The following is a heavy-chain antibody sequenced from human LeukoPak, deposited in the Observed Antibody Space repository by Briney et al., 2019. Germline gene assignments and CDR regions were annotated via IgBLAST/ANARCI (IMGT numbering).Heavy chain of an antibody. J-gene: IGHJ4*02. D-gene: IGHD5-24*01. CDR3: ARDRAGGYNAFDY. Sequence: GRSLRLSCAASGFTFSSYSMNWVRQAPGKGLEWVSSISSSSSYIYYADSVKGRFTISRDNAKNSLYLQMNSLRAEDTAVYYCARDRAGGYNAFDYWGQGTLVTVSS. V-gene: IGHV3-21*01. CDR2: ISSSSSYI. CDR1: GFTFSSYS.